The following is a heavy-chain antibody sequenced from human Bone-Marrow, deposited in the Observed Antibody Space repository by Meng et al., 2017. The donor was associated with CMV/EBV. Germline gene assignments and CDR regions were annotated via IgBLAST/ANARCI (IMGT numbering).Heavy chain of an antibody. J-gene: IGHJ4*02. V-gene: IGHV3-48*03. CDR2: ISSSGSTI. CDR3: AREYQLLPFDY. Sequence: GESLKISCAASGFTFSSYEMNWVRQAPGKGLEWVSYISSSGSTIYYADSVKGRFTISRDNSKNTLYLQMNSLRAEDTAVYYCAREYQLLPFDYWGQGTLVTVSS. D-gene: IGHD2-2*01. CDR1: GFTFSSYE.